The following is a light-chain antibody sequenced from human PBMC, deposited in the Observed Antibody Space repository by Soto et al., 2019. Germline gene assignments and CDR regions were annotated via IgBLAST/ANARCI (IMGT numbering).Light chain of an antibody. J-gene: IGKJ4*01. CDR2: GAS. CDR1: PSVTSSY. CDR3: QQYGSSPLT. Sequence: EIVLTQSPGTLSLSPGERATLSCRASPSVTSSYLAWYQQKPGQAPRLLIYGASSRATGIPDRFSGSGSGTDFTLTSSRLEPEVFAVYYYQQYGSSPLTFGGGTKVEIK. V-gene: IGKV3-20*01.